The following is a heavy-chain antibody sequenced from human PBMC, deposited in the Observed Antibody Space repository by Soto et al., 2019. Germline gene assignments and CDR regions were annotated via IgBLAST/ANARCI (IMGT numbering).Heavy chain of an antibody. Sequence: QVQLVQSGAEVKKPGSSAKVSCKASGGTFSSYAISWVRQAPGQGLEWMGGIIPIFGTANYAQKFQGRVTVTADESTSPADREVSSLRSEDTDLYYWARERGSTAMAPWYDYWGQGTLVTVSS. CDR2: IIPIFGTA. J-gene: IGHJ4*02. D-gene: IGHD5-18*01. CDR1: GGTFSSYA. V-gene: IGHV1-69*12. CDR3: ARERGSTAMAPWYDY.